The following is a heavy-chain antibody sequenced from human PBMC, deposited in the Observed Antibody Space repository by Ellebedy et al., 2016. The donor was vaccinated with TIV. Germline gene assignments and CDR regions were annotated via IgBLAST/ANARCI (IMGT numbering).Heavy chain of an antibody. CDR2: VFHNGRT. CDR3: ATHYETPGYGGFDF. Sequence: SETLSLXXTVSGVSISSNNWWSWVRQSPGNGLEWSGDVFHNGRTNYNPSLKSRVTISLDRAKNHFSLMLTPVTAADTALYYCATHYETPGYGGFDFWGQGTVVTVSS. V-gene: IGHV4-4*02. J-gene: IGHJ3*01. CDR1: GVSISSNNW. D-gene: IGHD3-9*01.